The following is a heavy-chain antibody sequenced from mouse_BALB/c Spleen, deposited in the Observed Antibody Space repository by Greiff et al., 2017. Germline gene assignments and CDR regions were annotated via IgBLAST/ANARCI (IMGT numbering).Heavy chain of an antibody. J-gene: IGHJ4*01. D-gene: IGHD2-3*01. Sequence: EVQLQESGPGLVKPSQSLSLTCSVTGYSITSGYYWNWIRQFPGNKLEWMGYISYDGSNNYNPSLKNRISITRDTSKNQFFLKLNSVTTEDTATYYCARCDGYSYAMDYWGQGTSVTVSS. CDR3: ARCDGYSYAMDY. CDR1: GYSITSGYY. CDR2: ISYDGSN. V-gene: IGHV3-6*02.